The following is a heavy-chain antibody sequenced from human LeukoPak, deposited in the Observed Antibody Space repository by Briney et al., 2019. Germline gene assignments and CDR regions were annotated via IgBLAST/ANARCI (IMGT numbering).Heavy chain of an antibody. D-gene: IGHD3-22*01. J-gene: IGHJ4*02. Sequence: GGSLRLSCAASGFTFSSYGMHWVRQAPGKGLEWVAVISYDGSNKYYADSVKGRFTISRDNSKNTLYLQMNSLRAEDTAVYYCAREKTGITMIVEAFDYWGQGTLVTVSS. CDR1: GFTFSSYG. CDR2: ISYDGSNK. CDR3: AREKTGITMIVEAFDY. V-gene: IGHV3-30*03.